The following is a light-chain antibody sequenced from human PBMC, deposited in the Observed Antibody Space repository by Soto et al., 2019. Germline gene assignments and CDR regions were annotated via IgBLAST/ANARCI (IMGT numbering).Light chain of an antibody. Sequence: QSVLTQHASVSGSPGQSITVSCTGTSRDVGTYNLISWYQQYPGKAPKVMIYEGSKRPSGVSNRFSGSKSGNTACLTISGLQAKDGADYYCCSHAGSDHYVFGTGTKLTVL. V-gene: IGLV2-23*01. CDR1: SRDVGTYNL. J-gene: IGLJ1*01. CDR2: EGS. CDR3: CSHAGSDHYV.